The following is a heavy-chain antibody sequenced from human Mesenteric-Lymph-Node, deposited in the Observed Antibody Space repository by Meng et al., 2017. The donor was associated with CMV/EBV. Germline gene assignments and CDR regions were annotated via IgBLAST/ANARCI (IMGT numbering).Heavy chain of an antibody. CDR3: ARLRDTDYDY. D-gene: IGHD5-18*01. CDR1: GFIFSDSA. CDR2: IRSKANNHAT. Sequence: GESLKISCAASGFIFSDSAMHWVRQASGKWLEWVGRIRSKANNHATAYIESVKGRFTISRDDSENTAYLQMNSLKVEDPAVYYCARLRDTDYDYWGQGTLVTVSS. J-gene: IGHJ4*02. V-gene: IGHV3-73*01.